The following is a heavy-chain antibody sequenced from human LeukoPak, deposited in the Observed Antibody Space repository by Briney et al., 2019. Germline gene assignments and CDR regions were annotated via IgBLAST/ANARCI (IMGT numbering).Heavy chain of an antibody. V-gene: IGHV3-73*01. CDR1: GFTFSGSA. CDR3: TSLGGYPDY. J-gene: IGHJ4*02. D-gene: IGHD5-12*01. CDR2: IRSKANSYAT. Sequence: GGSLRLSCAASGFTFSGSAMHWVRQASGKGLEWVGRIRSKANSYATAYAAPVKGRFTISRDDSKNTAYLQMNSLKTEDTAVYYCTSLGGYPDYWGQGTLVTVSS.